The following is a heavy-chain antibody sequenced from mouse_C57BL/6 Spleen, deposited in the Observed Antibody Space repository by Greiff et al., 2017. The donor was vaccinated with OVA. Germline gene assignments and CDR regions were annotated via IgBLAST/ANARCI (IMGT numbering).Heavy chain of an antibody. J-gene: IGHJ2*01. V-gene: IGHV1-61*01. CDR2: IYPSDSET. Sequence: QVQLQQPGAELVRPGSSVKLSCKASGYTFTSYWMDWVKQRPGQGLEWIGNIYPSDSETHYNQKFKDKATLTVDTSSSTAYMQLSSLTSEDSAVYYCARSTITTVVDYWGQGTTLTVSS. CDR1: GYTFTSYW. D-gene: IGHD1-1*01. CDR3: ARSTITTVVDY.